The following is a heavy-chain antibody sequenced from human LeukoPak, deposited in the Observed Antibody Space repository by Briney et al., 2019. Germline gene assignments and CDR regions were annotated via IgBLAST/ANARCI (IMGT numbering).Heavy chain of an antibody. CDR3: ARALTRYCSSTSCYRGYWFDP. Sequence: SETLSLTCAAYGGSFSGYYWSWIRQPPGKGLEWIGEINHSGSTNYNPSLKSRVTISVDTSKNQFSLKLSSVTAADTAVYYCARALTRYCSSTSCYRGYWFDPWGQGTLVTVSS. CDR1: GGSFSGYY. D-gene: IGHD2-2*01. CDR2: INHSGST. J-gene: IGHJ5*02. V-gene: IGHV4-34*01.